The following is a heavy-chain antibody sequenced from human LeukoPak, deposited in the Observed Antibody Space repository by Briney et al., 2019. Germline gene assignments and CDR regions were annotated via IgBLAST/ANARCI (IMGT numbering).Heavy chain of an antibody. CDR1: GYAFTSYG. J-gene: IGHJ4*02. CDR3: ARGPGSGSYCRY. Sequence: GASVKVSCKASGYAFTSYGISWVRQAPGQGLEWMGWINTYNGNTNYAQKFQGRVTMTRNTSISTAYMELSSLRSEDTAVYYCARGPGSGSYCRYSGQGTLVTVSS. V-gene: IGHV1-8*02. CDR2: INTYNGNT. D-gene: IGHD1-26*01.